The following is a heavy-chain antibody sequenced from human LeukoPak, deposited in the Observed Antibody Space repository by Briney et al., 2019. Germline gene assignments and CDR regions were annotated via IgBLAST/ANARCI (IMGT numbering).Heavy chain of an antibody. CDR1: GFTFSSYN. J-gene: IGHJ6*03. D-gene: IGHD5-24*01. Sequence: GGSLRLSCAASGFTFSSYNMNWVRQAPGKGLEWVSFISSSSSYIYYADSVKGRFTISRDNAKNSLYLQLNSLRAEDTALYYCARDGYSPPYSYYMDVWGKGTTVTVSS. V-gene: IGHV3-21*01. CDR3: ARDGYSPPYSYYMDV. CDR2: ISSSSSYI.